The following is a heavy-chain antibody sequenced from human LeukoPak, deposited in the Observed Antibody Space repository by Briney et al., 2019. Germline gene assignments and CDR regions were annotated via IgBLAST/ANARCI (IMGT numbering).Heavy chain of an antibody. Sequence: ASVKVSCKASGYTFTSYYMHWLRQAPGQGLEWMGIINPSGGSTSYAQKFQGRVTMTRDTSTSTVYMELSSLRSEDTAVYYCARDPGGAGYSSGHEDYSGQGTLVTVSS. CDR3: ARDPGGAGYSSGHEDY. V-gene: IGHV1-46*01. CDR2: INPSGGST. J-gene: IGHJ4*02. D-gene: IGHD6-19*01. CDR1: GYTFTSYY.